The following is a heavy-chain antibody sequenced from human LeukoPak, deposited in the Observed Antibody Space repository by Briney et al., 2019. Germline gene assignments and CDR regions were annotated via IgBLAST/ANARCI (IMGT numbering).Heavy chain of an antibody. J-gene: IGHJ3*02. D-gene: IGHD3-10*01. CDR3: ASSITMVRGDDAFDT. CDR1: GGSISSYY. Sequence: SETLSPTCTVSGGSISSYYWSWIRQPPGKGLEWIGYIYYSGSTNYNPSLKSRVTISVDTSKNQFSLKLSSVTAADTAVYYCASSITMVRGDDAFDTWGQGTMVTVSS. V-gene: IGHV4-59*01. CDR2: IYYSGST.